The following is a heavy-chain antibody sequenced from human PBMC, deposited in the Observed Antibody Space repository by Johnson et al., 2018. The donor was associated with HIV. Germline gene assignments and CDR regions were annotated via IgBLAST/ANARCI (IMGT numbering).Heavy chain of an antibody. CDR3: AKDKFMFLDNPVDAFDV. CDR1: GFTFSNYG. CDR2: ISFDGSHK. J-gene: IGHJ3*01. D-gene: IGHD3/OR15-3a*01. V-gene: IGHV3-30*18. Sequence: VQLVESGGGLVQPGGSLRLSCAASGFTFSNYGMHWVRQAPGKGLEWVAVISFDGSHKYYTDSVKGLSTISRDNSNNTLYLHMNSLRPDDTGVYYCAKDKFMFLDNPVDAFDVWGQGTMVTFSS.